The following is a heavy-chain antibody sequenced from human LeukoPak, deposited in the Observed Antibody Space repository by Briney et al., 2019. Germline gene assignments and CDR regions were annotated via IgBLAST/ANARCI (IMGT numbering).Heavy chain of an antibody. D-gene: IGHD6-13*01. CDR3: AREEHRLAEAGTSAFDL. CDR2: INRDGGLT. V-gene: IGHV3-74*01. Sequence: GGSVRLSCVASGFTFSENWMHWVRQAPGKGLAWVSHINRDGGLTNYADSVKGRFTISRDNARNTVYLQMSSLKVEDTAIYFCAREEHRLAEAGTSAFDLGGQGTLVTVSP. J-gene: IGHJ3*01. CDR1: GFTFSENW.